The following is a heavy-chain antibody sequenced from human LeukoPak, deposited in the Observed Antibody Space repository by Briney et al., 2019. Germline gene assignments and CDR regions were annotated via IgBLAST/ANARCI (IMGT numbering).Heavy chain of an antibody. CDR2: IYTSGST. J-gene: IGHJ6*03. V-gene: IGHV4-4*07. D-gene: IGHD6-19*01. Sequence: SETLPLTCTVSGGSISSYYWSWIRQPAGKGLEWIGRIYTSGSTNYNPSLKSRVAMSVDTSKNQFSLKLSSVTAADTAVYYCARAKAVAGPYYYYYYYMDVWGKGTTVTVSS. CDR1: GGSISSYY. CDR3: ARAKAVAGPYYYYYYYMDV.